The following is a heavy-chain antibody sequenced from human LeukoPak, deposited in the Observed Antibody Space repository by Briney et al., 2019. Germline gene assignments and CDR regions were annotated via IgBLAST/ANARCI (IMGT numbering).Heavy chain of an antibody. J-gene: IGHJ4*02. CDR3: AREGVTKYYFDY. Sequence: SETLSLTCTVSGGTISSYYWSWIRQPPGKGLEWIGNIYYSGSTDYNPSLKSRVTISVDTSKNQFSLQLSSVTAADTAVYFCAREGVTKYYFDYWGQGTLVTVSS. D-gene: IGHD4-11*01. CDR1: GGTISSYY. V-gene: IGHV4-59*01. CDR2: IYYSGST.